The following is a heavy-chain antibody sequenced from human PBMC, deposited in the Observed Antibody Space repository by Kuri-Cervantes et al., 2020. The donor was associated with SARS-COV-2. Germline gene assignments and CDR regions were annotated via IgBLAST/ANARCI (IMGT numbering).Heavy chain of an antibody. CDR3: ARDLAGAATTGHYFDY. CDR2: IYYSGST. CDR1: GGSISSHY. J-gene: IGHJ4*02. V-gene: IGHV4-59*11. Sequence: SETLSLTCTVSGGSISSHYWSWIRQPPGKGLEWIGYIYYSGSTNYNPSLKSRVTISVDTSKNQFSLKLSSVTAADTAVYYCARDLAGAATTGHYFDYWGQGTLVTVSS. D-gene: IGHD6-19*01.